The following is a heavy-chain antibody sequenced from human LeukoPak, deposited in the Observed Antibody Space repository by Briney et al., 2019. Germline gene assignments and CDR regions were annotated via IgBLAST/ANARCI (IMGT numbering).Heavy chain of an antibody. CDR1: GFTVSSNY. Sequence: GSLRLSCEASGFTVSSNYMSWIRQPPGKGLEWVGEINHSGSTNYNPSLKSRVTISVDTSKNQFSLKLSSVTAADTAVYYCASQKFDYWSQGTLVTVSS. CDR3: ASQKFDY. V-gene: IGHV4-34*01. J-gene: IGHJ4*02. CDR2: INHSGST.